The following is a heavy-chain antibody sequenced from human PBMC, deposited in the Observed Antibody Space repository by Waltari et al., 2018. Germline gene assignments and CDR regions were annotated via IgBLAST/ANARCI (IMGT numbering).Heavy chain of an antibody. CDR3: ATYIGASVGTAAFDV. Sequence: STKHYWGWIRQPPGQGLEWIGTISYNGATYNSPSLRGRVTVSRDTSMNQLSLKLGSVTAADTAVYYCATYIGASVGTAAFDVWGQGTMVTVSS. J-gene: IGHJ3*01. D-gene: IGHD1-1*01. CDR1: STKHY. CDR2: ISYNGAT. V-gene: IGHV4-39*01.